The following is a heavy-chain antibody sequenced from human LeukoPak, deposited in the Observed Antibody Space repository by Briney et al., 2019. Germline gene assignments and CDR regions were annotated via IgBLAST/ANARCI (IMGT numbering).Heavy chain of an antibody. D-gene: IGHD6-6*01. CDR2: IYTSGST. CDR1: GGTISNYY. CDR3: ARGEYSSSPVDY. Sequence: TSETLSLTCTVSGGTISNYYWSWIRQPAGKGLEWIGRIYTSGSTNYNPSLKSRVTMSVDTSKNQFSLKLSSVTAADTAVYYCARGEYSSSPVDYWGQGTLVTVSS. V-gene: IGHV4-4*07. J-gene: IGHJ4*02.